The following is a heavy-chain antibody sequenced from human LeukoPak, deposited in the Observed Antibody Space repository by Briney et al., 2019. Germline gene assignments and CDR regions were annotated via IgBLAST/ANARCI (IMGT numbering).Heavy chain of an antibody. CDR1: GGSISSYY. CDR3: ARVGGPDCSSTSCYRPDYYYGMDV. J-gene: IGHJ6*02. Sequence: SETLSLTCTVSGGSISSYYWSWIRQPPGKGLEWIGYIYYSGSTNYNPSLKSRVTISVDTSKNQFSLKLSSVTAADTAVYYCARVGGPDCSSTSCYRPDYYYGMDVWGQGTTVTVSS. D-gene: IGHD2-2*01. V-gene: IGHV4-59*01. CDR2: IYYSGST.